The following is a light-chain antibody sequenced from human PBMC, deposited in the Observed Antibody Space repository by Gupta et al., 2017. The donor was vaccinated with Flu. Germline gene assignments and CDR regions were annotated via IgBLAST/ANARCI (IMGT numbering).Light chain of an antibody. CDR1: SSDVGGYNY. J-gene: IGLJ2*01. V-gene: IGLV2-11*01. CDR2: DVS. Sequence: TSSDVGGYNYVSGYQHHLGKAPKLMIHDVSKRPSGVPDRFSGSKSGNTASLTISGLQAEDEASYYCCSYARSSPVVFGGGTILTVL. CDR3: CSYARSSPVV.